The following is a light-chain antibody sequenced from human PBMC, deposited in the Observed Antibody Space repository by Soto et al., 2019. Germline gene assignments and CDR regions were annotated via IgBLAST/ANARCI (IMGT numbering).Light chain of an antibody. V-gene: IGLV1-47*02. CDR3: AALDASLSACV. J-gene: IGLJ1*01. CDR1: GSNIGSNS. CDR2: YNN. Sequence: QHVLTQPPSASGTAGQVVTISCSGGGSNIGSNSVYWYQHLPRMAPKLLIYYNNQRPSGVPDRFSGSRSCTSASLAIVGLRSEDEAVDYCAALDASLSACVFGNGTKLTVL.